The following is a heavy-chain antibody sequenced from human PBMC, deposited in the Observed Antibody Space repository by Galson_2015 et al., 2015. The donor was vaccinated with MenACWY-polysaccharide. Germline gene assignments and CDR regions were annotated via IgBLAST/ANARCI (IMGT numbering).Heavy chain of an antibody. CDR3: ARDPDSSGSLYGVY. CDR1: GFTFSSYA. D-gene: IGHD1-26*01. CDR2: ISYDGSNK. J-gene: IGHJ4*02. Sequence: SLRLSCAASGFTFSSYAMHWVRQAPGKGLEWVAVISYDGSNKYYADSVKGRFTISRDNSKNTLYLQMNSLRAEDTAVYYCARDPDSSGSLYGVYWGQGTLVAVSS. V-gene: IGHV3-30-3*01.